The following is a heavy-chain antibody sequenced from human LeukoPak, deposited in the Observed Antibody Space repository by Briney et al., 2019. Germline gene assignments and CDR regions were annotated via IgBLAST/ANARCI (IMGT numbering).Heavy chain of an antibody. Sequence: GGSLRLSCAASGFTFSSYAMTWVRQAPGKGLEWVSTVVDSGGSAPYADSVKGRFTISRDNSKNTLYLQMNSLRVEDTAVYYCAKDQDLGPFTDYWGQGTLVTVSS. CDR1: GFTFSSYA. CDR3: AKDQDLGPFTDY. CDR2: VVDSGGSA. V-gene: IGHV3-23*01. J-gene: IGHJ4*02. D-gene: IGHD3-16*01.